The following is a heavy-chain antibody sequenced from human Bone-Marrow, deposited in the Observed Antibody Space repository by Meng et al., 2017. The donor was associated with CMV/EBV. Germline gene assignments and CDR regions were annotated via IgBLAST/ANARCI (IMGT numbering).Heavy chain of an antibody. J-gene: IGHJ4*02. CDR2: IKQDGSEK. Sequence: GESLKISCAASGFTFSSYWMSWVRQAPGKGLEWVANIKQDGSEKYYVDSVKSRFTISRDNAKNSLYLQMNSLRAEDTAVYYCARVSIAAAGHFDYWGQGTLVTVSS. CDR3: ARVSIAAAGHFDY. CDR1: GFTFSSYW. D-gene: IGHD6-13*01. V-gene: IGHV3-7*01.